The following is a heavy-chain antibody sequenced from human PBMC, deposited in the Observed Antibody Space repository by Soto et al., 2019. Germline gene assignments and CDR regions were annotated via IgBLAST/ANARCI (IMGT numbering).Heavy chain of an antibody. V-gene: IGHV1-46*03. CDR1: AYTLTTDY. Sequence: EASVKVSSKASAYTLTTDYIHWVRQAAGKRLEWMGIINPSGGSTSYAQKFQGRVTMTRDTSTSTVYMELSSLRSEDTAVYYCARDLGLFSSSSLALNWFDPWGQGTLVTVSS. CDR2: INPSGGST. D-gene: IGHD6-13*01. J-gene: IGHJ5*02. CDR3: ARDLGLFSSSSLALNWFDP.